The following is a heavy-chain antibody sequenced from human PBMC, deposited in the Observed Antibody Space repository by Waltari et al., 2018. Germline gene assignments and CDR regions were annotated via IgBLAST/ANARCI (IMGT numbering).Heavy chain of an antibody. J-gene: IGHJ3*01. CDR1: GYTLTELS. V-gene: IGHV1-24*01. CDR2: FDHEDGET. Sequence: QRVHSGAEVKKPGPSVKVSCQVSGYTLTELSMHWVRQAHGKGLAWMGGFDHEDGETISGHNTQGRGTMTDETRTDAAYMELIRLGSVDTAEYYCATDYELGGSRNDA. CDR3: ATDYELGGSRNDA. D-gene: IGHD3-16*01.